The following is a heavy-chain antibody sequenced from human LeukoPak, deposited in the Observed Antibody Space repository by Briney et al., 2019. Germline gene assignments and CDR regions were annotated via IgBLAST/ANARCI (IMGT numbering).Heavy chain of an antibody. D-gene: IGHD3-16*01. Sequence: PSETLSLTCTVSRGSTSSHFWTWIRQPPGKGLEWLGYVYNTGSTNYNPSLQSRVTMTLDASKNQFYLKLTSVTTAVTAGCFCARDDYGVFDAFDVWGQGTVVTVSS. CDR1: RGSTSSHF. J-gene: IGHJ3*01. V-gene: IGHV4-59*08. CDR3: ARDDYGVFDAFDV. CDR2: VYNTGST.